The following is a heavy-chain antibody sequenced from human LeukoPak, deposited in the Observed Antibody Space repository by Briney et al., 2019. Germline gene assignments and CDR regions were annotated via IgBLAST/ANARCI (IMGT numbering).Heavy chain of an antibody. D-gene: IGHD6-13*01. CDR3: ASSIAAAGFFDY. CDR1: GYTFTSYY. CDR2: INPNSGGT. V-gene: IGHV1-2*04. Sequence: ASVKVSCKTSGYTFTSYYMHWVRQAPGHGLEWMGWINPNSGGTNYAQKFQGWVTMTRDTSISTAYMELSRLRSDDTAVYYCASSIAAAGFFDYWGQGTLVTVSS. J-gene: IGHJ4*02.